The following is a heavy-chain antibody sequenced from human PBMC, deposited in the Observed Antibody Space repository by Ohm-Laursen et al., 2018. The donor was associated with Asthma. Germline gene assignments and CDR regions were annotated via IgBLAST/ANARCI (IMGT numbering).Heavy chain of an antibody. V-gene: IGHV3-30*03. CDR3: ARDQEEDTIYGMDV. Sequence: SLRLSCAASGFTFSSYGMHWVRQAPGKGLEWVAVISYDGSNKYYADSVKGRFTISRDNSKNTLYLQMNSLRAEDTAVYYCARDQEEDTIYGMDVWGQGTTVTVSS. CDR1: GFTFSSYG. J-gene: IGHJ6*02. D-gene: IGHD3-3*01. CDR2: ISYDGSNK.